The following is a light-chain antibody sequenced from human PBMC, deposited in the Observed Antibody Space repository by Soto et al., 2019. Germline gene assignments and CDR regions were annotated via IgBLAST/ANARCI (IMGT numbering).Light chain of an antibody. V-gene: IGKV3-11*01. Sequence: EVVLTQSPAALSFSPGERATLSCRASQSVTNLLAWYQQKPGQPPRLLFYDASNRATGIPARFSGSGSGTDFTLTISSLEPEDFAIYYCQQRTSWPPTFGQGTGLEIK. CDR3: QQRTSWPPT. CDR1: QSVTNL. CDR2: DAS. J-gene: IGKJ5*01.